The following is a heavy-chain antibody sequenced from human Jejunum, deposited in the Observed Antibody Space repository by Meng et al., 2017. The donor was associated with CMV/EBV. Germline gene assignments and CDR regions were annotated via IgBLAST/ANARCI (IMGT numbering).Heavy chain of an antibody. CDR2: IYADART. Sequence: NNYMGWVRQAPGKGLEWVSLIYADARTYSADSVKGRLTFSRDNSENTLYLQMNSLRVEDTAVYYCARVLSSSSTYKYFQYGMDVWGQGTTVTVSS. D-gene: IGHD6-6*01. CDR3: ARVLSSSSTYKYFQYGMDV. V-gene: IGHV3-53*01. J-gene: IGHJ6*02. CDR1: NNY.